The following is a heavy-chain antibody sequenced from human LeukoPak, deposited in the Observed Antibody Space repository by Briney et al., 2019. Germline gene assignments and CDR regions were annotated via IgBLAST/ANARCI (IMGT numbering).Heavy chain of an antibody. Sequence: GGSLKLSCAASGFTFSGSAIHWVRQTSGKGLEWVSAISGSGGSTYYADSVKGRFTISSDNSKNTLYLQMNSLRAEDTAVYYCAKEWSGSYKEANAFDIWGQGTMVTVSS. D-gene: IGHD1-26*01. V-gene: IGHV3-23*01. J-gene: IGHJ3*02. CDR3: AKEWSGSYKEANAFDI. CDR1: GFTFSGSA. CDR2: ISGSGGST.